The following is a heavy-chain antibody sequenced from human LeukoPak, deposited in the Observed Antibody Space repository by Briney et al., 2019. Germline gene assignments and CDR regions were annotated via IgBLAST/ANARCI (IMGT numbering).Heavy chain of an antibody. Sequence: SETLSLTCTVSGGSITTGTYYWGWIRQPPGKGLEWIGSIYYYSGSTYYNPSLKSRVTISVDKSKNQFSLRLTSVTAADTAMYHCASPRGDGSGWGQGTLVTVSS. J-gene: IGHJ4*02. CDR3: ASPRGDGSG. CDR2: IYYYSGST. V-gene: IGHV4-39*01. CDR1: GGSITTGTYY. D-gene: IGHD6-19*01.